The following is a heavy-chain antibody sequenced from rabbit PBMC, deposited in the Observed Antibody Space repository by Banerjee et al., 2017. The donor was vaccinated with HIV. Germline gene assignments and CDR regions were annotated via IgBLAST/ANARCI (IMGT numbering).Heavy chain of an antibody. CDR3: ARTNYADYNSNL. CDR2: IYAGGSGGT. Sequence: QSLEESGGDLVKPGASLTLTCTASGFSFSGNYYMCWVRQAPGKGLEWIACIYAGGSGGTYYASWAKGRFTISKASSTTVTLQMTSLTAADTATYFCARTNYADYNSNLWGPGTLVTDS. CDR1: GFSFSGNYY. J-gene: IGHJ4*01. D-gene: IGHD7-1*01. V-gene: IGHV1S40*01.